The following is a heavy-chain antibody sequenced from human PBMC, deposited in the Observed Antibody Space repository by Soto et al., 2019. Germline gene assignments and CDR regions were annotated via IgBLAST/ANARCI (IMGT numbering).Heavy chain of an antibody. V-gene: IGHV4-61*01. CDR1: GGSVSSGNYY. Sequence: QVQLQESGPGLVKPSETLSLTSTVSGGSVSSGNYYWSWIRQPPGKGLEWIGYIYYSGSTNYNPSPKSRVTISVDTSKHQFSLKLSSVTAADTAVYYCARVLRLGYGMDVWGQGTTVTVSS. J-gene: IGHJ6*02. D-gene: IGHD3-16*01. CDR3: ARVLRLGYGMDV. CDR2: IYYSGST.